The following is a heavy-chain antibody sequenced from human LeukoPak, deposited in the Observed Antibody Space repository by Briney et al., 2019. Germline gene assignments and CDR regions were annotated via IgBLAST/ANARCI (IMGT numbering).Heavy chain of an antibody. J-gene: IGHJ4*02. V-gene: IGHV3-15*01. CDR3: FRHLVVPGAGADY. CDR1: GFTFSYAW. D-gene: IGHD2-15*01. CDR2: IKNKADNGTT. Sequence: KSGGSLRLSCAASGFTFSYAWMSWVRQAPGKGLEWVGRIKNKADNGTTDYAAPVKGRFTISRDDSKNTLYLQMDSLKTEDTAVYYCFRHLVVPGAGADYWGQGTLVTVS.